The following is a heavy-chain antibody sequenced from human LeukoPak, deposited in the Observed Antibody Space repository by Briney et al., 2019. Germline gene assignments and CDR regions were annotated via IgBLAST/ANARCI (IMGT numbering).Heavy chain of an antibody. CDR2: ISSSSSYI. D-gene: IGHD6-25*01. Sequence: GGSLRLSCAAPGFTFSSYSMNWVRQAPGKGLEWVSSISSSSSYIYYADSVKGRFTISRDNAKNSLYLQMNSLRAEGTAMYYCARDSGYGGLGWGQGTLVTVSS. CDR1: GFTFSSYS. J-gene: IGHJ4*02. CDR3: ARDSGYGGLG. V-gene: IGHV3-21*01.